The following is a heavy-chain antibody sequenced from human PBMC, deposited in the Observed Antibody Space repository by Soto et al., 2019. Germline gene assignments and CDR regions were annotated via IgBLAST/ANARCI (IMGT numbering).Heavy chain of an antibody. V-gene: IGHV3-48*03. CDR3: VRDTMRASEAASLYX. D-gene: IGHD2-2*01. CDR1: GFTFSTCE. CDR2: ISVSGNII. J-gene: IGHJ4*02. Sequence: GGSLRLSCAASGFTFSTCEFNWVRQAPGRGLEWISYISVSGNIIKYADSVKVRFTISRDNAENSLHLHMSSLRVDDTAVYFCVRDTMRASEAASLYXWGQGTQLTVSX.